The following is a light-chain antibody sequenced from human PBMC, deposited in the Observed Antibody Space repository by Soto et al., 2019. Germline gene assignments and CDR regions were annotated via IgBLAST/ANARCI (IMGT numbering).Light chain of an antibody. CDR1: QSVSSN. CDR2: GAT. CDR3: QQYNNWPYT. V-gene: IGKV3-15*01. Sequence: EIVVTQSPATLSVSPGERATLSCGASQSVSSNLAWYQQKPGQAPRLLIYGATTWATGIPARFSGSGSGTEFTLTISSLQSEDFAVYYCQQYNNWPYTFGQGTKLEIK. J-gene: IGKJ2*01.